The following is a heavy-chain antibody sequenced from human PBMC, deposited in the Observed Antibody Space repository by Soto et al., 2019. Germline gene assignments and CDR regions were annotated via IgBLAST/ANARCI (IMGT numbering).Heavy chain of an antibody. CDR3: ARAGTRDGYYYYGMDV. Sequence: GSLRLSCAASGFTFSSYAMHWVRQAPGKGLEWVAVISYDGSNKYYADSVKGRFTISRDNSKNTLYLQMNSLRAEDTAVYHCARAGTRDGYYYYGMDVWGQGTTVTVSS. J-gene: IGHJ6*02. CDR2: ISYDGSNK. D-gene: IGHD3-10*01. V-gene: IGHV3-30-3*01. CDR1: GFTFSSYA.